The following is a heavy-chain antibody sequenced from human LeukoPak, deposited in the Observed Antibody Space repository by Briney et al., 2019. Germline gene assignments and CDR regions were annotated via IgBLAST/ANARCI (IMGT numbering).Heavy chain of an antibody. D-gene: IGHD3-10*01. CDR3: ATAYYYGSGSYYRSWFNP. CDR2: FDPEDGET. CDR1: GYTLTELS. J-gene: IGHJ5*02. V-gene: IGHV1-24*01. Sequence: ASVKVSCKVSGYTLTELSMHWVRQAPGKGLEWMGGFDPEDGETIYAQKFQGRVTMTEDTSTDTAYMELSSLRSEDTAVYYCATAYYYGSGSYYRSWFNPWGQGTLVTVSS.